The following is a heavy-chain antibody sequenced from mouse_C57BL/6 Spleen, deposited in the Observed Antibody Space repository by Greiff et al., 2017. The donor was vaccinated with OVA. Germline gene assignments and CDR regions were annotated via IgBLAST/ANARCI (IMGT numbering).Heavy chain of an antibody. CDR2: ISSGSSTI. J-gene: IGHJ3*01. CDR3: ARGYYDYGFAY. CDR1: GFTFSDYG. D-gene: IGHD2-4*01. Sequence: EVKVVESGGGLVKPGGSLKLSCAASGFTFSDYGMHWVRQAPEKGLEWVAYISSGSSTIYYADTVKGRFTISRDNAKNTLFLQMTSLRSEDTAMYYCARGYYDYGFAYWGQGTLVTVSA. V-gene: IGHV5-17*01.